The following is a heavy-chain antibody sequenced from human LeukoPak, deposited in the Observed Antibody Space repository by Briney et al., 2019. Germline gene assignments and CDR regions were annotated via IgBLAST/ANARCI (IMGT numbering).Heavy chain of an antibody. CDR1: GGSISSSSYY. CDR3: ARDGGLASFDY. D-gene: IGHD3-16*01. V-gene: IGHV4-39*07. CDR2: IYYSGST. J-gene: IGHJ4*02. Sequence: SETLSLTCTVSGGSISSSSYYWGWIRQPPGKGLEWIGSIYYSGSTYYNPSLKSRVTISVDTSKNQFSLKLSSVTAADTAVYYCARDGGLASFDYWGQGILVTVSS.